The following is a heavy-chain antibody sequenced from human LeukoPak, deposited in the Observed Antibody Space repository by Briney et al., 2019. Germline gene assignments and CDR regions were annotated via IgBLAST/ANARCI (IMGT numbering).Heavy chain of an antibody. V-gene: IGHV4-59*01. CDR2: IYYSGST. Sequence: SETLSLTCTVSGGSISSYYWSWIRQPPGKGLEWIGYIYYSGSTNYNPSLKSRVTISVDTSKNQFSLKLSSVTAADTAVYYCARALGYCSSTSCLGPFDPWGQGTLVTVSS. D-gene: IGHD2-2*01. CDR1: GGSISSYY. CDR3: ARALGYCSSTSCLGPFDP. J-gene: IGHJ5*02.